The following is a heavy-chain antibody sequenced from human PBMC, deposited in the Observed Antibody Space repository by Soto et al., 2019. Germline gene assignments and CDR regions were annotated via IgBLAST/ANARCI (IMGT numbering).Heavy chain of an antibody. J-gene: IGHJ4*02. V-gene: IGHV3-23*01. CDR2: FTSGGAT. D-gene: IGHD6-6*01. CDR3: AKSLGSSSSRTYDF. CDR1: GFTFSSYA. Sequence: EVQLLESVGDLVQPGGSLRLSCAASGFTFSSYAMSWLRQAPGRGLEWVSAFTSGGATFYADSVKGRFTISRDSSKNTLFLQMNSLRAEDTAIFYCAKSLGSSSSRTYDFWGQGTLVTVSS.